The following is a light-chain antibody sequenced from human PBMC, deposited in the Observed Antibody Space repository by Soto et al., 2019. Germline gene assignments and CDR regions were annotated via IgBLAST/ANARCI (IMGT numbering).Light chain of an antibody. CDR3: QQLNTLPFT. V-gene: IGKV1-9*01. J-gene: IGKJ5*01. Sequence: VNISASLLSAKIGDRVTITCRASHDISTYLAWYQQKPGKAPKLMIYEASTLQSGVPSRFSGSGSGTEFTLTISGLLPEDFATYHCQQLNTLPFTFG. CDR2: EAS. CDR1: HDISTY.